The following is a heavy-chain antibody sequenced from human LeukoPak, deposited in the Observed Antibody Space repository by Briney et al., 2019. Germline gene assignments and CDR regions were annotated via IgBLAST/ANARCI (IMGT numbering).Heavy chain of an antibody. Sequence: PGRSLRLSCAASGFTFSSYAMHWVRQAPGKGLEWVAVISYDGSNKYYADSVKGRFTISRDNSKNTLYLQMNSLRAEDTAVYYCARDPPYGYNYQAARGYFDYWGQGTLVTVPS. CDR2: ISYDGSNK. V-gene: IGHV3-30*04. CDR3: ARDPPYGYNYQAARGYFDY. J-gene: IGHJ4*02. CDR1: GFTFSSYA. D-gene: IGHD5-24*01.